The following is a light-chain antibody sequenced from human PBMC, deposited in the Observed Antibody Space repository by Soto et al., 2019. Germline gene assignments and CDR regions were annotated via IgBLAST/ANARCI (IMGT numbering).Light chain of an antibody. CDR3: SSYTGSNTMV. CDR2: DVS. V-gene: IGLV2-14*01. Sequence: QSALTQPASVSGSPGQSITISCTGTSSDVGSYNYVSWYQQHPGKATKVLIYDVSNRPSGVSDRFSGSKSGNTASLTISGLQAEDEADYYCSSYTGSNTMVLGGGTKLTVL. CDR1: SSDVGSYNY. J-gene: IGLJ2*01.